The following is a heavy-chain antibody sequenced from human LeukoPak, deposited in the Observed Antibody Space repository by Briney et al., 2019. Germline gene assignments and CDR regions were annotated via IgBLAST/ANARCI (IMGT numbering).Heavy chain of an antibody. J-gene: IGHJ4*02. CDR3: ARGDPSDYEEDY. V-gene: IGHV1-18*01. D-gene: IGHD4-17*01. CDR1: GYTFTKYG. Sequence: ASVKVSCKASGYTFTKYGITWVRQAPGQGLEWMGWISAYNGNTNYAQKLQGRVTMTTDTSTSTAYMELRSLRSDDTAVYYCARGDPSDYEEDYWGQGTLVTVSS. CDR2: ISAYNGNT.